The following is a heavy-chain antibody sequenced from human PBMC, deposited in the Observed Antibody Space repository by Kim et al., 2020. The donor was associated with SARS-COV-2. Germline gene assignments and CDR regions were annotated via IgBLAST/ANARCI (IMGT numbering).Heavy chain of an antibody. J-gene: IGHJ4*02. CDR3: ARRGYYDFWSGYSDY. CDR1: GYSFTSYW. CDR2: IDPSDSYT. D-gene: IGHD3-3*01. V-gene: IGHV5-10-1*01. Sequence: GESLKISCKGSGYSFTSYWISWVRQMPGKCLEWMGRIDPSDSYTNYSPSFQGHVTISADKSISTAYLQWSSLKASDTAMYYCARRGYYDFWSGYSDYWGQGTLVTVSS.